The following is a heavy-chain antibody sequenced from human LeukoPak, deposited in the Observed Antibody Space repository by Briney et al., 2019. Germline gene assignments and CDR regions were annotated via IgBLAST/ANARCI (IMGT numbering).Heavy chain of an antibody. V-gene: IGHV3-23*01. CDR3: ANLNYYYYYMDV. CDR2: ISGSGGST. J-gene: IGHJ6*03. Sequence: GGSLRLSCAASGFTFSSYAMSWVRQAPGKGLEWVSAISGSGGSTYYADSVKGRFTISRDNSKNTLYLQMNSLRAEDTAVYYCANLNYYYYYMDVWGKGTTVTVSS. CDR1: GFTFSSYA.